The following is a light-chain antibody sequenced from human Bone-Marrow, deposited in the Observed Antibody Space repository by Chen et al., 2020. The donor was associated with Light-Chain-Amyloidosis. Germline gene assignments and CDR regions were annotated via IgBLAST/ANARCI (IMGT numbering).Light chain of an antibody. Sequence: QSALTQPASVSGSPGQSITISCTGTSSDVGSYTLVSWYQQHPGKAPKLMIFEVSKRPSGVSNRFCGSKAGNTASLRIAGLQAEDEADYYCCSYAGSSTPYVFGTGTKVTVL. CDR3: CSYAGSSTPYV. J-gene: IGLJ1*01. V-gene: IGLV2-23*02. CDR2: EVS. CDR1: SSDVGSYTL.